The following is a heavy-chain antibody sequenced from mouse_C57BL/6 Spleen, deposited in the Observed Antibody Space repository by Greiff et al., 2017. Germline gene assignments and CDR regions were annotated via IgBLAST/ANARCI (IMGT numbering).Heavy chain of an antibody. V-gene: IGHV2-5*01. CDR1: GFSLTSYG. J-gene: IGHJ2*01. D-gene: IGHD1-1*01. Sequence: VQLVESGPGLVQPSQSLSITCTVSGFSLTSYGVHWVRQSPGKGLEWLGVIWRGGSTDYNAAFISRLSITKDNSKSQVFFKMNSLQADDTAIYYCAKNSDYYGSSPYFDYWGQGTTLTVSS. CDR2: IWRGGST. CDR3: AKNSDYYGSSPYFDY.